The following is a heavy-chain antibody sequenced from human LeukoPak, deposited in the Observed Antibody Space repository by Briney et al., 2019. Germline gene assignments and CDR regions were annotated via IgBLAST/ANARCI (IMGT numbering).Heavy chain of an antibody. CDR3: ARRATGMVTDAFDI. J-gene: IGHJ3*02. CDR2: ISSNGGST. CDR1: GFTFSSYA. D-gene: IGHD5-18*01. V-gene: IGHV3-64*01. Sequence: PGGSLRLSCAASGFTFSSYAMHWVRQAPGKGLEYVSAISSNGGSTYYENSVKGRFTISRDNSKNTLYLQMGSLRAEDMAVYYCARRATGMVTDAFDIWGQGTMVTVSS.